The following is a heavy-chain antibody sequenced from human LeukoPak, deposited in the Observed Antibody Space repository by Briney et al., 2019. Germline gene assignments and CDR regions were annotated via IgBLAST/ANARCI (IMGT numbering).Heavy chain of an antibody. J-gene: IGHJ4*02. CDR1: GFTFRSFW. V-gene: IGHV3-7*01. CDR2: INQDGSAG. CDR3: ARGSHDISGYRYFFDY. Sequence: GGSLRLSCAASGFTFRSFWMSWARQAPGKGLEWVANINQDGSAGYFVDSVKGRFTISRDNAMTSLYLHMDSLRAEDTGIYFCARGSHDISGYRYFFDYWGQGTLVTVSS. D-gene: IGHD3-22*01.